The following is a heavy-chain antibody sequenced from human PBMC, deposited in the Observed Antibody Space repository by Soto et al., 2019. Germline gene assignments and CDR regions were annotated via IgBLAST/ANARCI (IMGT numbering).Heavy chain of an antibody. CDR1: GFNFDDYA. J-gene: IGHJ2*01. D-gene: IGHD6-6*01. Sequence: GGSLRLSCAASGFNFDDYAMHWVRQIPGKGLEWVSGISWESGSIGYADSVKGRFSISRDNAKNSLYLQMNSLRDEDTAVYYCARSDVPWGRGTLVTVSS. CDR3: ARSDVP. V-gene: IGHV3-9*01. CDR2: ISWESGSI.